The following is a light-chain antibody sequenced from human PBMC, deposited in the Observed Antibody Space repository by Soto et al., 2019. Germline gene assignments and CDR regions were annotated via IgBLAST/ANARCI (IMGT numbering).Light chain of an antibody. CDR1: QNIYNS. Sequence: VTITCRTSQNIYNSLNWYQQKAGRAPAVLIYAASSLQSGVPSRFSGSGSGTDFTLTISSLQPEDFATYYCQQSFNSPPITFGQGTRLEI. CDR3: QQSFNSPPIT. V-gene: IGKV1-39*01. CDR2: AAS. J-gene: IGKJ5*01.